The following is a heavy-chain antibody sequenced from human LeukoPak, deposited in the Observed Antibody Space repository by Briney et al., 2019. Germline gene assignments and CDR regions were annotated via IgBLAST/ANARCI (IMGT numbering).Heavy chain of an antibody. CDR3: AKDGTVTEYFQH. J-gene: IGHJ1*01. D-gene: IGHD4-17*01. CDR1: GFTFSSYA. V-gene: IGHV3-23*01. Sequence: GGSLRLSCAATGFTFSSYAMSWVRQAPGKGLEWGSAMSGSGGSTYYADSVKGRFTISRDNSKNPLYLQMNSLRAEDTAVYYCAKDGTVTEYFQHWGQGTLVTVSS. CDR2: MSGSGGST.